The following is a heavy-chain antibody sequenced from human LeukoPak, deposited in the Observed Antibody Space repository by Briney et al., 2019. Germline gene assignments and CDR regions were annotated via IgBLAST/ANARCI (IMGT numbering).Heavy chain of an antibody. V-gene: IGHV3-30*18. CDR3: AKEVVGSSGWYETYYFDY. CDR2: ISYDGSNK. D-gene: IGHD6-19*01. CDR1: GFTFSSYG. Sequence: GRSLRLSCAASGFTFSSYGMHWVRQAPGKGLEWVAVISYDGSNKYYADSVKGRFTISRDNSKNTLYLQMNSLRAEDTAVYYCAKEVVGSSGWYETYYFDYWGQGTLVTVSS. J-gene: IGHJ4*02.